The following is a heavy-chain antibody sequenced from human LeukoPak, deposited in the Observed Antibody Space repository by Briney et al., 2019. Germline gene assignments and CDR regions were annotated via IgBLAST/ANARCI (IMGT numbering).Heavy chain of an antibody. Sequence: SETLSLTCTVSGGSISSSSYYWGWIRQPPGKGLEWIGSIYYSGSTYYNPSLKSRVTISVDTSKNQFSLKLSSVTAADTAVYYCARVPYTYCSGDCYSGEEIRFDPWGQGTLVTVSS. V-gene: IGHV4-39*07. CDR1: GGSISSSSYY. CDR2: IYYSGST. J-gene: IGHJ5*02. D-gene: IGHD2-21*02. CDR3: ARVPYTYCSGDCYSGEEIRFDP.